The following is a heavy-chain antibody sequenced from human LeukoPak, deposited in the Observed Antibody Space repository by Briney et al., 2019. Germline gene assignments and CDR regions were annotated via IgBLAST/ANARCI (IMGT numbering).Heavy chain of an antibody. CDR2: IVDSDESS. D-gene: IGHD3-22*01. J-gene: IGHJ4*02. Sequence: GGSLRLSCAASGFTFSSYAMSWVRQAPGKGLQWVSAIVDSDESSYYANSVRGRFTISRDSSKNTLYLQMNSLRAEDTAVYYCAKSQGTSAYHPSDYWGQGTLVTVSS. CDR3: AKSQGTSAYHPSDY. CDR1: GFTFSSYA. V-gene: IGHV3-23*01.